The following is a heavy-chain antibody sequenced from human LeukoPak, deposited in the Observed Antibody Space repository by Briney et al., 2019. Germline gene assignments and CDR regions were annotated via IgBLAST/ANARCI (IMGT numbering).Heavy chain of an antibody. Sequence: PGGSLRLSCAATGFTFSSYVMNWVRQAPGKGLEWVAVISYDGDNKYYADSVKGRFTISRDNSKYTLYLQMNSLRADDTAVYYCARSYSSGLTAFDIWGQGTMITVSS. CDR1: GFTFSSYV. D-gene: IGHD6-19*01. J-gene: IGHJ3*02. V-gene: IGHV3-30-3*01. CDR2: ISYDGDNK. CDR3: ARSYSSGLTAFDI.